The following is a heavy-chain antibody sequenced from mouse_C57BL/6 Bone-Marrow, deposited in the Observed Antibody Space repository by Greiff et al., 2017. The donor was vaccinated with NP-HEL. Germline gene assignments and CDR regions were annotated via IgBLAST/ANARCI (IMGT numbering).Heavy chain of an antibody. Sequence: QVQLQQSGAELVKPGASVKLSCKASGYTFTSYWMQWVKQRPGQGLEWIGEIDPSDSYTNYNQKFKGKATLTVDTSSSTAYMQLSSLTSEDSAVYYCARRRSTMITTRDGFAYWGQGTLVTVSA. CDR1: GYTFTSYW. V-gene: IGHV1-50*01. J-gene: IGHJ3*01. CDR3: ARRRSTMITTRDGFAY. D-gene: IGHD2-4*01. CDR2: IDPSDSYT.